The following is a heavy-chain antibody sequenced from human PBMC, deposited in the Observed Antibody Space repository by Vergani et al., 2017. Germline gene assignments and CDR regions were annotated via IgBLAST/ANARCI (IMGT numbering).Heavy chain of an antibody. CDR3: AKGASGGGEVVDY. D-gene: IGHD2-15*01. CDR1: GFTFSSYW. Sequence: EVQLVESGGGLVQPGGSLRLSCAASGFTFSSYWMSWVRQAPGKGLEWVANIKQDGSEKYYVDSVKGRFTISRDNAKNSLYLQMNSLRAEDTAVYYGAKGASGGGEVVDYWGQGTLVTVSS. CDR2: IKQDGSEK. J-gene: IGHJ4*02. V-gene: IGHV3-7*03.